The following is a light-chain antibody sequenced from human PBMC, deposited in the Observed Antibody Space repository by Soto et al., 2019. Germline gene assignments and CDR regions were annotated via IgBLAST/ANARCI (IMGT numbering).Light chain of an antibody. V-gene: IGKV1-33*01. CDR1: QDISNY. CDR3: QQYDNLLYT. J-gene: IGKJ2*01. Sequence: DIQMTQSPSSLSASVGDRVPITCQASQDISNYLNWYHQKPGKAPKLLIYDASNLETGVPSRFSGSGSVTYFTFTISSLQPEVIAIYYCQQYDNLLYTFGQGTKLEI. CDR2: DAS.